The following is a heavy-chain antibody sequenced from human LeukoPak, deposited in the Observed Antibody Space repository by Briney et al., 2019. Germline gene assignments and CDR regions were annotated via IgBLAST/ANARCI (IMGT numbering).Heavy chain of an antibody. Sequence: GGSLRLSCAASGFTVSNNYMSWVRQTPGKGLEWVSVLSSGGSTYYADSVKGRFTISRDNSKNTLSLQMNSLRAEDTAVYYCARVASGYLFDYWGQGTLVTVSS. CDR1: GFTVSNNY. D-gene: IGHD3-22*01. V-gene: IGHV3-53*01. CDR2: LSSGGST. CDR3: ARVASGYLFDY. J-gene: IGHJ4*02.